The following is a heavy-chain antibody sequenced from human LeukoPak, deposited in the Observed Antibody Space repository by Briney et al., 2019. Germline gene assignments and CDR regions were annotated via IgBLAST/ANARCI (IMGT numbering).Heavy chain of an antibody. CDR1: GYSISSGYY. CDR3: ARGYSGSYSSYYYYGMDV. CDR2: IYYSGST. J-gene: IGHJ6*02. Sequence: KTSETLSLTCTVSGYSISSGYYWSWIRQPPGKGLAWIGYIYYSGSTNYNPSLKGRVTISVDTSKNQFSLKLSSVTAADTAVYYCARGYSGSYSSYYYYGMDVWGQGTTVTVSS. V-gene: IGHV4-61*01. D-gene: IGHD1-26*01.